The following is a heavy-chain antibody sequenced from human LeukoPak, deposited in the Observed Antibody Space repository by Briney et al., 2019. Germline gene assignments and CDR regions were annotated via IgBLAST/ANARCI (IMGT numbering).Heavy chain of an antibody. CDR1: GFTFDDYA. J-gene: IGHJ4*02. Sequence: GGSLRLSCAASGFTFDDYAMHWVRQAPGKGLEWVSLIGWDGGTTYYADSVKGRFTTSRDNSKNSLYLQMNSLRGEDTALYYCAKGSVSASRGFDWLSAVDYWGQGTLVTVSS. CDR3: AKGSVSASRGFDWLSAVDY. CDR2: IGWDGGTT. V-gene: IGHV3-43D*03. D-gene: IGHD3-9*01.